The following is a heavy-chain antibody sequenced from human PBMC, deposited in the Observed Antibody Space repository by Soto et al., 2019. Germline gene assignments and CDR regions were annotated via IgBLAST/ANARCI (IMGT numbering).Heavy chain of an antibody. CDR1: GGSMSSGGYY. J-gene: IGHJ4*02. D-gene: IGHD6-25*01. CDR3: ARQRRDFDY. Sequence: PSXTLSLTCTVSGGSMSSGGYYWSWIRQHPGKGLEWIGYIYSSGSTNYNPSLKSRVTISVDTSKNQFSLNLSSVTAADTAVYYCARQRRDFDYWGQGSLVTVSS. V-gene: IGHV4-61*08. CDR2: IYSSGST.